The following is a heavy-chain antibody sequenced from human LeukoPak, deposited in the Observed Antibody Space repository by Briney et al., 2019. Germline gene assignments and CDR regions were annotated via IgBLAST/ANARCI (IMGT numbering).Heavy chain of an antibody. Sequence: PSETLSLTCTVSGGSISSYYWSWIRQPPGKGLEWIGSIYYSGSTYYNPSLKSRVTISVDTSKSQFSLKLSSVTAADTAVYYCARLGVRYFDWGSGYWGQGTLVTVSS. D-gene: IGHD3-9*01. CDR3: ARLGVRYFDWGSGY. V-gene: IGHV4-59*05. J-gene: IGHJ4*02. CDR1: GGSISSYY. CDR2: IYYSGST.